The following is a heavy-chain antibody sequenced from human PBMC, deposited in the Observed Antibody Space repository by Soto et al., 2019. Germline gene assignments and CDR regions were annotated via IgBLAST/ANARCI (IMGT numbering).Heavy chain of an antibody. CDR3: ARDQGIPYCGGDCYSDWYFDL. D-gene: IGHD2-21*01. Sequence: QVQLVQSGAEVKEPGASVKVSCRASGYTFTNYAIHWVRQAPGQRLEWMGWLNPGNGNTKYPQKFQGRVTITRDTSASTAYMFLSSLRSEDTAVYYCARDQGIPYCGGDCYSDWYFDLWGRGTLVTGSS. V-gene: IGHV1-3*01. CDR2: LNPGNGNT. J-gene: IGHJ2*01. CDR1: GYTFTNYA.